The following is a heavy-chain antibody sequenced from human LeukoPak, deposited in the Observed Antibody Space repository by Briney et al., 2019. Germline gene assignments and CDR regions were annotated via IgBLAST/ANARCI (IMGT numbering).Heavy chain of an antibody. CDR2: IIPILGIA. Sequence: SVKVSCKASGGTFSSYTIGRVRQAPGQGLEWMGRIIPILGIANYAQKFQGRVTITADKSTSTAYMELSSLRSEDTAVYYCARDATWAQYSSSWNNWFDPWGQGTLVTVSS. D-gene: IGHD6-13*01. CDR3: ARDATWAQYSSSWNNWFDP. V-gene: IGHV1-69*04. CDR1: GGTFSSYT. J-gene: IGHJ5*02.